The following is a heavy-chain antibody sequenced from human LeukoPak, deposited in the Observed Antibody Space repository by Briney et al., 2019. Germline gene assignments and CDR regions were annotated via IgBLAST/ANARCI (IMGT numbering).Heavy chain of an antibody. Sequence: ASVKVSCKASGYTFTSYGISWVRQAPGQGLEWMGWISAYNGNTNYAQKLQGRVTMTTDTSTSTAYMELRSLRSDDTAVYYCARTRCSSTSCYLWSSWFDPWGQGTRVTVSS. CDR2: ISAYNGNT. J-gene: IGHJ5*02. D-gene: IGHD2-2*01. CDR3: ARTRCSSTSCYLWSSWFDP. V-gene: IGHV1-18*01. CDR1: GYTFTSYG.